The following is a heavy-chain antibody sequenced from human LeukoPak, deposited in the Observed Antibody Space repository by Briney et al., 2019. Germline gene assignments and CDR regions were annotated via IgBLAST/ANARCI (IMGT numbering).Heavy chain of an antibody. J-gene: IGHJ4*02. CDR3: ARVERIAAAGYFDY. CDR2: INPNSGGT. D-gene: IGHD6-13*01. CDR1: GYTFTGYY. Sequence: ASVQVSCKASGYTFTGYYMHWVRQAPGQGLEWMGWINPNSGGTNYAQKFQGRVTMTRDTSISTAYMELSRLRSDDTAVYYCARVERIAAAGYFDYWGQGTLVTVSS. V-gene: IGHV1-2*02.